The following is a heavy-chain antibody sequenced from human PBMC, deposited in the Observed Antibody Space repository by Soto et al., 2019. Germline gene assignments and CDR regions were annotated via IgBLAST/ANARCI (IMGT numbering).Heavy chain of an antibody. J-gene: IGHJ5*01. CDR2: ISGSGGTT. V-gene: IGHV3-23*01. CDR3: AKTTPVGQLTDNWFDP. CDR1: GFTFSSYA. D-gene: IGHD6-13*01. Sequence: EVQLLESGGGLVQPGGSLRLSCAASGFTFSSYAMVWVRQAPGKGLEWVSVISGSGGTTYYADSVKGRFTISRDNSKNTLYLQMNSLRAEDTAVYYCAKTTPVGQLTDNWFDPWGQGTLVTVSS.